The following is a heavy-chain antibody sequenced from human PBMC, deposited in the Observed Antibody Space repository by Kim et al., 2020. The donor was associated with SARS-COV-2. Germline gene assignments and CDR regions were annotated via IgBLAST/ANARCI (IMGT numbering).Heavy chain of an antibody. V-gene: IGHV3-11*01. CDR3: ARGLEQWELLQVLDY. J-gene: IGHJ4*02. Sequence: GGSLRLSCAASGFTFSDYYMSWIRQAPGKGLEWVSYISSSGSTIYYADSVKGRFTISRDNAKNSLYLQMNSLRAKDTAVYYCARGLEQWELLQVLDYWGQGTLVTVSS. CDR2: ISSSGSTI. D-gene: IGHD1-26*01. CDR1: GFTFSDYY.